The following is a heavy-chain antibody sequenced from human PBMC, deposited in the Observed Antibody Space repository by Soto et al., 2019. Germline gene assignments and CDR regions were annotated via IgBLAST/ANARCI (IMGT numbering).Heavy chain of an antibody. V-gene: IGHV3-21*06. CDR1: GFNFKSYM. D-gene: IGHD3-22*01. CDR3: VREGSYDTSGKSIHAFCY. J-gene: IGHJ4*02. CDR2: ISSTRTYI. Sequence: PGGSLRLSCATSGFNFKSYMMHWVRQAPGKGLEWVSSISSTRTYIHYADSVKGRFTISRDNAKNALYLEMNSLRDDDTAIYYCVREGSYDTSGKSIHAFCYRGQGTLVTVPS.